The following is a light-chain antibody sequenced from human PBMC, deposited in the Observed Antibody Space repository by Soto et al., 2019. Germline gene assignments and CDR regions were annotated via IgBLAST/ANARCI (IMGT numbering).Light chain of an antibody. J-gene: IGKJ2*01. CDR2: GAS. V-gene: IGKV3-20*01. Sequence: EIVLTKSPGTLSLSPGARATLSCRASQRGSSSYLAWYQQKPGQAPRLLFYGASSRATGIPYRFSGSWSGTDLSLTISRIESEELAVYYFKNDGISPPYTLGQGIKLE. CDR1: QRGSSSY. CDR3: KNDGISPPYT.